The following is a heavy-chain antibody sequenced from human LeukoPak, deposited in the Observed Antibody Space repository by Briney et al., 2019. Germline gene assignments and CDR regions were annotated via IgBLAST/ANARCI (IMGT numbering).Heavy chain of an antibody. J-gene: IGHJ4*02. CDR2: INVKGDMI. CDR3: AKWGAQSGSYRVLDY. D-gene: IGHD1-26*01. Sequence: GGSLRPSCEASGVTFTSCAMSWVRQAPGEGLEWVYAINVKGDMIYYADAVKGRFTISRDNSRNTLYLQMDSLRAGDTAVYYCAKWGAQSGSYRVLDYWGQGTLVTVSS. V-gene: IGHV3-23*01. CDR1: GVTFTSCA.